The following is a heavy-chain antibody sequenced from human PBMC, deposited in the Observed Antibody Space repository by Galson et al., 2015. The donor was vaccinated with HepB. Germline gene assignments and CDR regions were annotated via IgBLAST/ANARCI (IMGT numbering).Heavy chain of an antibody. J-gene: IGHJ6*03. V-gene: IGHV1-46*03. CDR3: ARGRYNWNDGGDYYYYMDV. CDR2: INPSGGST. CDR1: GYTFTSYY. D-gene: IGHD1-1*01. Sequence: SVKVSCKASGYTFTSYYMHWVRQAPGQGLEWMGIINPSGGSTSYAQKFQGRVTMTRDTSTSTVYMELSSLRSEDTAVYYCARGRYNWNDGGDYYYYMDVWGKGTTVTVSS.